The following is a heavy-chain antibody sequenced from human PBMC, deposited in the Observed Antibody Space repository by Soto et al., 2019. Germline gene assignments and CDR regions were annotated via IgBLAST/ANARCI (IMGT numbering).Heavy chain of an antibody. D-gene: IGHD3-22*01. CDR3: VKEGYYYDSSGYYYGWFDP. Sequence: GGSLRLSCSASGFTFSTYAMHWVRQAPGKGLEYVSGISSNGGSTYYADSVKGRFTISRDNSKNTLYLQMSSLRAEDTAVYYCVKEGYYYDSSGYYYGWFDPWGQGTLVTVSS. J-gene: IGHJ5*02. CDR2: ISSNGGST. CDR1: GFTFSTYA. V-gene: IGHV3-64D*06.